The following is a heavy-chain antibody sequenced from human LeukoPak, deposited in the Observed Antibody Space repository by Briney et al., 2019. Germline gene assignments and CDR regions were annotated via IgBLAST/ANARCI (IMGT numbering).Heavy chain of an antibody. CDR3: AKNRSGWYYLDY. CDR1: GFSFDDYA. Sequence: GRSLRLSCAASGFSFDDYAMHWVRQVPGRGLEWVSGITWNSAPIGYADSVKGRFTISRDNSKNSLYLQMNSLTVEDTAVYYCAKNRSGWYYLDYWGQGTLVTVSS. J-gene: IGHJ4*02. D-gene: IGHD6-19*01. V-gene: IGHV3-9*01. CDR2: ITWNSAPI.